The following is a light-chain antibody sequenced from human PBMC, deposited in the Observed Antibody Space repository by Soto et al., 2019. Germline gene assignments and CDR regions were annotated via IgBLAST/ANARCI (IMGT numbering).Light chain of an antibody. CDR2: AAS. CDR1: QSISSY. V-gene: IGKV1-39*01. J-gene: IGKJ1*01. CDR3: QQSYSTWT. Sequence: DIQMTQSPSSLSASVGDRVTITCRASQSISSYLNWYQQKPGKAPKLLIYAASSLQSGVPSGFSGSGSGTDFTLTISSLQPEDFATYYCQQSYSTWTFGQGTKGDIK.